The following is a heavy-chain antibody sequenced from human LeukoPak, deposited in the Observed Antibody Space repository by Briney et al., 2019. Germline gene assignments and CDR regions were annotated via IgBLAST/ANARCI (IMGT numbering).Heavy chain of an antibody. J-gene: IGHJ4*02. D-gene: IGHD3-10*01. Sequence: GGSLRLSCAASGFTFSNYAMSWVRQAPGKGLEWVSAITGSGDSTYYADSVKGRFTISRDNSENTLFLQMNSLRAEDTAIYYWAKGFMVRGVIPDCWGQGTLVTVSS. V-gene: IGHV3-23*01. CDR1: GFTFSNYA. CDR3: AKGFMVRGVIPDC. CDR2: ITGSGDST.